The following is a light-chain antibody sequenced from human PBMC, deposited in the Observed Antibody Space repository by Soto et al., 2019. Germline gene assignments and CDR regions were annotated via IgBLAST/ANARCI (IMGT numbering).Light chain of an antibody. CDR2: EVS. J-gene: IGLJ2*01. CDR1: SSDVGAYNY. V-gene: IGLV2-8*01. Sequence: QSALTQPPSASGSPGQSVTISCTGTSSDVGAYNYVSWYQQHPNKAPKLMIYEVSKRPSGVPGRFSGSKSGNTASLTVSGLQAEDEADYYCSSYAGSNNLRVFGGGTKLTVL. CDR3: SSYAGSNNLRV.